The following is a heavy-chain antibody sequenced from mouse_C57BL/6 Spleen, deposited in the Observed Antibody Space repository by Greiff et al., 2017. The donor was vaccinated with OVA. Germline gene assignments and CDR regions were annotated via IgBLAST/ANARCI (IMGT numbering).Heavy chain of an antibody. D-gene: IGHD2-5*01. J-gene: IGHJ4*01. V-gene: IGHV5-16*01. CDR2: INYDGSST. Sequence: EVKLMESEGGLVQPGSSMKLSCTASGFTFSDYYMAWVRQVPEKGLEWVANINYDGSSTYYLDSLKSRFIISRDNAKNILYLQMSSLKSEDTATYYCARDRAYYSNYGAMDYWGQGTSVTVSS. CDR1: GFTFSDYY. CDR3: ARDRAYYSNYGAMDY.